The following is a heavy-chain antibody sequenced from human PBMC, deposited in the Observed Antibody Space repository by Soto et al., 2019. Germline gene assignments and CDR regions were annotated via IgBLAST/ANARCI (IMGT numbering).Heavy chain of an antibody. V-gene: IGHV3-73*02. CDR3: TRIAPSYNMDV. CDR2: IRNKADNYAT. Sequence: EVHLVESGGGLVQPGGSLRLSCAASGFTFSGSAMHWVRQASGKGLEWVGRIRNKADNYATAYTASVKGRFIISRDDSNNTAYLQMNSLQTEDTALYYCTRIAPSYNMDVWGQGTTVTVSS. D-gene: IGHD2-21*01. J-gene: IGHJ6*02. CDR1: GFTFSGSA.